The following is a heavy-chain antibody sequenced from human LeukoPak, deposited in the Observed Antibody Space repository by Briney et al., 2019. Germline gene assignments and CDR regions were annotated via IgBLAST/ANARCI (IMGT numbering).Heavy chain of an antibody. CDR2: IYYSGST. V-gene: IGHV4-59*08. CDR1: GGSISSYY. Sequence: TETLSLTCTVSGGSISSYYWSWIRQRPGKGLERIGVIYYSGSTYSNPSLKSRVTISVDTSKHQSSLRLSSVTAADTAVYYSARLASGSYGPLTPFDYWGQGTLVTVSS. J-gene: IGHJ4*02. D-gene: IGHD1-26*01. CDR3: ARLASGSYGPLTPFDY.